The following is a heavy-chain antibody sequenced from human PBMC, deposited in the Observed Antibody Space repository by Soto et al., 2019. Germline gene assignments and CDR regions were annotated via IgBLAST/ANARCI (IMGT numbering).Heavy chain of an antibody. J-gene: IGHJ6*02. CDR1: GYTFTSYA. CDR3: AGSGYYSPYYYYGMDV. D-gene: IGHD3-22*01. CDR2: INAGNGNT. Sequence: QVQLVQSGAEEKKPGASVKVSCKASGYTFTSYAMHWVRQAPGQRLEWMGWINAGNGNTKYSQKFQGRVTITRDTSASTAYMELRSLRSEDTAVYYCAGSGYYSPYYYYGMDVWGQGTTVTVSS. V-gene: IGHV1-3*05.